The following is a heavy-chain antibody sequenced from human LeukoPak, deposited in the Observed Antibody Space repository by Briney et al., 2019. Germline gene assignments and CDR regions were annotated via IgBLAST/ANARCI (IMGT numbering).Heavy chain of an antibody. J-gene: IGHJ5*02. V-gene: IGHV1-18*01. Sequence: ASVKVSXKASGYTFTSYGISWVRQAPGQGLEWMGWISAYNGNTNYAQKLQGRVTMTTDTSTSTAYMELRSLRSDDTAVYYCARVPLGYCSSTSCPRGDWFDPWGQGTLVTVSS. CDR2: ISAYNGNT. D-gene: IGHD2-2*01. CDR3: ARVPLGYCSSTSCPRGDWFDP. CDR1: GYTFTSYG.